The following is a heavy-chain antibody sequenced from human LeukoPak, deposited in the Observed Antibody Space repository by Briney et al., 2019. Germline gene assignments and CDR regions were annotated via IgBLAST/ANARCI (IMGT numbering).Heavy chain of an antibody. Sequence: PGGSLRLSCAASGFTFDDYAMHWVRQAPGKCLEWVSGIIWNSGSIGYADSVKGRFTISRDNAKNSLYLQMNSLRAEDTALYYCAKTTTPVRFYGMDVWGQGTTVTVSS. CDR3: AKTTTPVRFYGMDV. J-gene: IGHJ6*02. CDR1: GFTFDDYA. V-gene: IGHV3-9*01. D-gene: IGHD3-10*01. CDR2: IIWNSGSI.